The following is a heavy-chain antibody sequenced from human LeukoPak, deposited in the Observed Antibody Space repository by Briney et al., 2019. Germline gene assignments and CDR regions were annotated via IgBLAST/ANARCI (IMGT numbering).Heavy chain of an antibody. D-gene: IGHD6-19*01. Sequence: SETLSLTCAVYGGSFSGYYWSWIRQPPGKGLEWIGEINHSGSTNYNPSLKSRVTISVDTSKNQFSLKLSSVTAADTAVYYCARAASIAVAAYYFDYWGQGTLVTVSS. V-gene: IGHV4-34*01. CDR2: INHSGST. CDR1: GGSFSGYY. CDR3: ARAASIAVAAYYFDY. J-gene: IGHJ4*02.